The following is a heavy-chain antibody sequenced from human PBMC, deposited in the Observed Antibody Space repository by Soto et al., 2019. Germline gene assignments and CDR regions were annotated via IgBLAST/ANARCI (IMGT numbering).Heavy chain of an antibody. CDR1: GFTFSSYS. Sequence: GGSLRLSCAASGFTFSSYSMNWVRQAPGKGLEWVSSISSSSSYIYYADSVKGRFTISRDNAKNSLYLQMNSLRAEDTAVYYCARAVGGYCTNGVCYDDAFDIWGQGTMVTV. D-gene: IGHD2-8*01. V-gene: IGHV3-21*01. CDR2: ISSSSSYI. J-gene: IGHJ3*02. CDR3: ARAVGGYCTNGVCYDDAFDI.